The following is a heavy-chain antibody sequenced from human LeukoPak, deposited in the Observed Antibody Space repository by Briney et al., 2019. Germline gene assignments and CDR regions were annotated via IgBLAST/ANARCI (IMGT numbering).Heavy chain of an antibody. CDR1: GGSISSYY. CDR3: ARDISRYCSGGSCYSDWFDP. V-gene: IGHV4-59*01. CDR2: IYYSGST. D-gene: IGHD2-15*01. J-gene: IGHJ5*02. Sequence: SETLSLTCTVSGGSISSYYWSWIRQPPGKGLEWIGYIYYSGSTNYNPSLKSRVTISVDTSKNQFSLKLSSVTAAETAVYYCARDISRYCSGGSCYSDWFDPWGQGTLVTVSS.